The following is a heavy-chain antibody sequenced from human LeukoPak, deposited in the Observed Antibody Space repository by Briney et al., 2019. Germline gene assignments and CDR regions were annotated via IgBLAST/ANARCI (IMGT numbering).Heavy chain of an antibody. CDR1: GFIFSSYW. CDR2: IKPDGSET. Sequence: GGSLRLSCAASGFIFSSYWMTWVRQAPGKGLEWVANIKPDGSETNYVDSVKGRFTISRDNAKNSLYLQMNSLGAEDTAVYYCAGPPQASSFDIWGQGTMVTVSS. CDR3: AGPPQASSFDI. J-gene: IGHJ3*02. D-gene: IGHD3-10*01. V-gene: IGHV3-7*01.